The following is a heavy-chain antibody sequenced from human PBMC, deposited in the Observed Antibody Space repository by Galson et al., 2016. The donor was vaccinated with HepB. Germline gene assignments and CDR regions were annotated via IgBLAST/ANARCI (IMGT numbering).Heavy chain of an antibody. CDR1: GFTFSPYG. J-gene: IGHJ4*02. CDR3: ARRSSWYYFDY. V-gene: IGHV3-48*02. D-gene: IGHD6-19*01. CDR2: IDESSRTI. Sequence: SLRLSCAASGFTFSPYGMNWVRQAPGKGLEWVSFIDESSRTIYYTDSVKGRFTISRDNAKNSLSLQMNSLKDEDTAVYFCARRSSWYYFDYWGQGTLVTVSS.